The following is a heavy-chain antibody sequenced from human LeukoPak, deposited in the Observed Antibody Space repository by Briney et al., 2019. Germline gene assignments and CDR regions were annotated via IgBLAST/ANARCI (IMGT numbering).Heavy chain of an antibody. CDR2: INHSGST. D-gene: IGHD2-15*01. V-gene: IGHV4-34*01. CDR3: ARQGIKAGYCSGGSCYGPDY. Sequence: SETLSLTCAVSGGSFSGYYWSWIRQPPEKGLEWIGEINHSGSTNYNPSLNSRVTISVDTSKNQFSLKLSSVTAADTAVYYCARQGIKAGYCSGGSCYGPDYWGQGTLVTVSS. CDR1: GGSFSGYY. J-gene: IGHJ4*02.